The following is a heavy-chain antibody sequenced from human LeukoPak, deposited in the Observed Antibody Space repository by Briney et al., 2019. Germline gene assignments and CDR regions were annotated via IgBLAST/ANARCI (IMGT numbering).Heavy chain of an antibody. J-gene: IGHJ5*02. Sequence: GGPLRLSCAASGFTFTDHYMSWIRQAPGKGLEWISYISDNGGTIHYADSVKGRFTISRDNAKNSLYLQTNSLRAEDTAVYFCARGAGPLFDPWGQGTLVTVSS. V-gene: IGHV3-11*01. CDR1: GFTFTDHY. CDR3: ARGAGPLFDP. CDR2: ISDNGGTI.